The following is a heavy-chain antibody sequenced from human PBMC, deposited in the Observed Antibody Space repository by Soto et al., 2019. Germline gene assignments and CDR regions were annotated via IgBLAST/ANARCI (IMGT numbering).Heavy chain of an antibody. D-gene: IGHD6-13*01. CDR2: IYHSGST. Sequence: QVQLQESGPGLVKPSGTLSLTCAVSGGSISSSNWWSWVRQPPGKGLEWIGEIYHSGSTHYNPSLQSRVTISVDKSKNQFSLKLSAVTAADTAVYYCARDYRSSWPSGNCFDYWGQGTLLTACS. J-gene: IGHJ4*02. CDR3: ARDYRSSWPSGNCFDY. CDR1: GGSISSSNW. V-gene: IGHV4-4*02.